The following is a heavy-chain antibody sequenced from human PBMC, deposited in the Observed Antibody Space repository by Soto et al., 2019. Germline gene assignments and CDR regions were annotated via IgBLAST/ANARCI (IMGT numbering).Heavy chain of an antibody. V-gene: IGHV3-23*01. Sequence: DVQLLASGGDLVQPGGSLRPSCAASGFTFTNYAMSWVRQTAGKGMEWVSIIGGNGADTYYADSVKGRFTISRDNSKNTMYRQMNSLRVEDAAIYYCAKVLGANFPSSRWFDPWGHGTLVTVSS. CDR3: AKVLGANFPSSRWFDP. CDR2: IGGNGADT. CDR1: GFTFTNYA. J-gene: IGHJ5*02. D-gene: IGHD3-3*02.